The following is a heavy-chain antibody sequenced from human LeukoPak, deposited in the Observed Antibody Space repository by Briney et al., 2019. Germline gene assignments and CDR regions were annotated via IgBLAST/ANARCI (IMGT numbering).Heavy chain of an antibody. CDR3: AKVLNWNYPYYFDY. J-gene: IGHJ4*02. Sequence: PGGSLRLSCAASGFTFSSYAMHWVRQAPGKGLEWVAFIRYDGSNKYYADSVKGRFTISRDNSKNTLYLQMNSLRAEDTAVYYCAKVLNWNYPYYFDYWGQGTLVTVSS. D-gene: IGHD1-7*01. V-gene: IGHV3-30*02. CDR1: GFTFSSYA. CDR2: IRYDGSNK.